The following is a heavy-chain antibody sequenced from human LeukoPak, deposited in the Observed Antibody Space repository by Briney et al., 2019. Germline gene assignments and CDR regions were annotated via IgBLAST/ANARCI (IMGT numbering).Heavy chain of an antibody. V-gene: IGHV3-9*01. D-gene: IGHD6-19*01. J-gene: IGHJ4*02. Sequence: GGSLRLSCAASGFTFDDYAMHWVRQAPGKGLEWVSGISWNSGSIGYADSVKGRFTISRDNAKNSLYLQMNSLRAEDTAVYYCARRDPTSGPFDYWGQGTLVTVSS. CDR3: ARRDPTSGPFDY. CDR1: GFTFDDYA. CDR2: ISWNSGSI.